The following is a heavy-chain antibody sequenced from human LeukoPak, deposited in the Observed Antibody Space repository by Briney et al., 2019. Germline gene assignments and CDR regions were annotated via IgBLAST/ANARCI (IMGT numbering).Heavy chain of an antibody. J-gene: IGHJ6*02. CDR1: GFTFSSYD. CDR2: IGTAGDT. D-gene: IGHD3-10*01. V-gene: IGHV3-13*01. Sequence: GGSLRLSRAASGFTFSSYDIHWVRQATGKGLECVSAIGTAGDTYYPGSVKGRFTISRENAKNSLYLQMNSLRAGDTAVYYCARVLGSGSYGMDVWGQGTTVTVSS. CDR3: ARVLGSGSYGMDV.